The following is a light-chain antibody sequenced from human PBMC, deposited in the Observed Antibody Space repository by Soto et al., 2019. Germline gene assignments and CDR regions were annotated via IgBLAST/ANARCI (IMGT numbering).Light chain of an antibody. CDR3: QTWDTGARVV. CDR2: LSXDXXX. J-gene: IGLJ2*01. CDR1: SGHSSYA. V-gene: IGLV4-69*01. Sequence: QPVLTQSPSASASLGASVKLTCTLSSGHSSYAIAWHQQQPEKGPRYLXKLSXDXXXSXGXGIPXRXXXXXXXXXXXLTISSXQSEDEADYYCQTWDTGARVVFGGGTKLTVL.